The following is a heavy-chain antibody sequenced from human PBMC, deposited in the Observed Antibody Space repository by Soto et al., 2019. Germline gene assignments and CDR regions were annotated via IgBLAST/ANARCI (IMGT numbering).Heavy chain of an antibody. D-gene: IGHD3-22*01. Sequence: QVQLMESGGSVLQPGRSLRLSCAASGFTFSSYGMHWVHQAPGKGLEWVTIISNDGSIQYYGDSVKGRFTVSRDNSKNTLFLEMNRLTAEDTATYYCAKDRRDSSGTCSRCFGMDVWGQGTTVTVSS. V-gene: IGHV3-30*18. J-gene: IGHJ6*02. CDR1: GFTFSSYG. CDR3: AKDRRDSSGTCSRCFGMDV. CDR2: ISNDGSIQ.